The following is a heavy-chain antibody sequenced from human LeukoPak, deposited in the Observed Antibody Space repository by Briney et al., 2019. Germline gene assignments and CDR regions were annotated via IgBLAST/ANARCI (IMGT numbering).Heavy chain of an antibody. CDR2: LYHGGST. Sequence: GGSLRLSCVGSGVIVRSNYMTWVRQAPGKGLEWVSILYHGGSTYYADSVKGRFSISRDNSRNTLYLQMNSLRAEDTAVYYCAKDDRWLQFCCWGQGTLVTVSA. CDR3: AKDDRWLQFCC. J-gene: IGHJ4*02. V-gene: IGHV3-66*01. CDR1: GVIVRSNY. D-gene: IGHD5-24*01.